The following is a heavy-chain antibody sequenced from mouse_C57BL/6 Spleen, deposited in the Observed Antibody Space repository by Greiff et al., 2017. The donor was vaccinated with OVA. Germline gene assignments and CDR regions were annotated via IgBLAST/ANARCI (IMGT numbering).Heavy chain of an antibody. CDR3: ARRECGSSYGGIDY. J-gene: IGHJ4*01. D-gene: IGHD1-1*01. Sequence: QVQLQQPGAELVMPGASVKLSCKASGYTFTSYWMHWVKQRPGQGLEWIGEIDPSDSYTNYNQQFKGKSTLTVDKSSSTAYMQLSSLTSEDSAVYCCARRECGSSYGGIDYWGQGTSVTVSS. CDR1: GYTFTSYW. CDR2: IDPSDSYT. V-gene: IGHV1-69*01.